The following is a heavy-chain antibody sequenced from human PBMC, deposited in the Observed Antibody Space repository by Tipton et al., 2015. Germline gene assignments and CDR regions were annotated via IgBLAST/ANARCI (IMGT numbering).Heavy chain of an antibody. CDR1: HFPFSNYG. V-gene: IGHV3-33*01. J-gene: IGHJ6*02. Sequence: SLRLSCEASHFPFSNYGMHWVRQAPGKGLEWVALVFYDGGEKHHADSVKGRFTISRDSAKDTLFLHMISLRVEDTAVYYCARDLTVYDFRSGFYNDYYALEVWGQGTAVAVSS. CDR3: ARDLTVYDFRSGFYNDYYALEV. CDR2: VFYDGGEK. D-gene: IGHD3-3*01.